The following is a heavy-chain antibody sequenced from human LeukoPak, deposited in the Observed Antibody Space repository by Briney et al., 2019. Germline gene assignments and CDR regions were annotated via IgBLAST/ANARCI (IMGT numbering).Heavy chain of an antibody. Sequence: PSETLSLTCAVYGGSFSGYYWSWIRQPPGKGLEWIGEINHSGSTNYNPSLKSRVTLSVETSKNQFSLKLSSVTAADTAVYYCARSRYSSSWPYFDYWGQGTLVTVSS. CDR1: GGSFSGYY. CDR2: INHSGST. V-gene: IGHV4-34*01. CDR3: ARSRYSSSWPYFDY. D-gene: IGHD6-13*01. J-gene: IGHJ4*02.